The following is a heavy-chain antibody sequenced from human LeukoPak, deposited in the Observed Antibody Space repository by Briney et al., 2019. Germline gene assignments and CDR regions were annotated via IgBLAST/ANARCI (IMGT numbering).Heavy chain of an antibody. CDR2: IYYSGTT. Sequence: SETLSLTCTVSGGSISSSHYYWGWIRQTPGKGLEWIGTIYYSGTTYYNPSLESRATISEDTSKNQFSLTLRSVTAADAAVYYCARQISDYYYYYIDVWGKGTTVTVSS. J-gene: IGHJ6*03. V-gene: IGHV4-39*01. D-gene: IGHD3-10*01. CDR1: GGSISSSHYY. CDR3: ARQISDYYYYYIDV.